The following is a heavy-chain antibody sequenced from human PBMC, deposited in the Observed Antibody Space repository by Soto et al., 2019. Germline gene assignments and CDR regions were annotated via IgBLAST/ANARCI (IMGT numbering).Heavy chain of an antibody. J-gene: IGHJ6*02. V-gene: IGHV1-69*01. CDR1: GGTFSSYA. Sequence: SVKVSFKASGGTFSSYAISWVRQAPGQGLEWMGGIIPIFGTANYAQKFQGRVTITADESTSTAYMELSSLRSEDTAVYYCARDPTAKHGMDARGQGTTVPVS. CDR3: ARDPTAKHGMDA. CDR2: IIPIFGTA. D-gene: IGHD2-21*01.